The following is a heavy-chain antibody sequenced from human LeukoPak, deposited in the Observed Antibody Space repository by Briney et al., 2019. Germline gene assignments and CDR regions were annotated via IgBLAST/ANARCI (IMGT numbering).Heavy chain of an antibody. CDR3: ARAPYDSGGYYDYYFDY. J-gene: IGHJ4*02. CDR2: IYYSGST. Sequence: PSETLSLTCTVSGVSISSYYWSWIRQPPGKGLEWIGYIYYSGSTNYNPSLKSRVTISVDTFKNQFSLKLSSVTAADTAVYYCARAPYDSGGYYDYYFDYWGQGTLVTVSS. V-gene: IGHV4-59*08. D-gene: IGHD3-22*01. CDR1: GVSISSYY.